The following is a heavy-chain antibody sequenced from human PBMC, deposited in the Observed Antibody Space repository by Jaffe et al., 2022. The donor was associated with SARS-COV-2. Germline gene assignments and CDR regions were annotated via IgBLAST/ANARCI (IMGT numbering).Heavy chain of an antibody. J-gene: IGHJ3*02. Sequence: QVQLVESGGGVVQPGRSLRLSCAASGFTFSSYAMHWVRQAPGKGLEWVAVISYDGSNKYYADSVKGRFTISRDNSKNTLYLQMNSLRAEDTAVYYCARGAGGSWYPIEIDAFDIWGQGTMVTVSS. D-gene: IGHD6-13*01. V-gene: IGHV3-30*04. CDR3: ARGAGGSWYPIEIDAFDI. CDR2: ISYDGSNK. CDR1: GFTFSSYA.